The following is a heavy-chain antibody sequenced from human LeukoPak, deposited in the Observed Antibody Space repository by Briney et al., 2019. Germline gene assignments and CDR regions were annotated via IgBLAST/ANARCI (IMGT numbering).Heavy chain of an antibody. D-gene: IGHD2/OR15-2a*01. CDR3: ARGHSIRYWYFDL. V-gene: IGHV4-59*01. CDR1: GGSINNYY. CDR2: TYYSGST. Sequence: SETLSLTCTVSGGSINNYYWSWIRQPPGKGLEWIGYTYYSGSTNYNPSLKSRVTISVDTSKNQFSLKLNSVTAADTAVYYCARGHSIRYWYFDLWGRGTLVTVSS. J-gene: IGHJ2*01.